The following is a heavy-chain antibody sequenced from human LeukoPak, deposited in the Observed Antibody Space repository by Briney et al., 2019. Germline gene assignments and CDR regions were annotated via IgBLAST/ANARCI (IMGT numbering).Heavy chain of an antibody. Sequence: PGRSLRLSCAASGFTFSSYGMHWVRQAPGKGLEWVAVIWYDGSNKYYADSVKGRFTISRDNSKNTLYVQMNSLRAEDTAVYYCARDSGYGLDAFDIWGQGTMVTVSS. D-gene: IGHD5-12*01. V-gene: IGHV3-33*01. CDR3: ARDSGYGLDAFDI. CDR1: GFTFSSYG. CDR2: IWYDGSNK. J-gene: IGHJ3*02.